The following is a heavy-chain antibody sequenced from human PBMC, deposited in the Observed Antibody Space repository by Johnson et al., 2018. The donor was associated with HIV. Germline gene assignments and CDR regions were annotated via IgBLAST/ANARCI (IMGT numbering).Heavy chain of an antibody. D-gene: IGHD3-22*01. CDR3: ARDRGAMIVVVSAVDI. CDR2: ISSDGSNE. Sequence: QVQLVESGGGVVQPGRSLRLSCAASGFTFSSYAMHWVRQAPGKGLAWVAVISSDGSNEYYADSVRGRFTISRDSSKSALYLQMNSLRAEDTAVYYCARDRGAMIVVVSAVDIWGQGTRVTVSA. J-gene: IGHJ3*02. CDR1: GFTFSSYA. V-gene: IGHV3-30*04.